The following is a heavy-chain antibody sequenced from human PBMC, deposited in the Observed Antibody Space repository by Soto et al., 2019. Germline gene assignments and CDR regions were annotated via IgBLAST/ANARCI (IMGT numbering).Heavy chain of an antibody. V-gene: IGHV4-39*01. J-gene: IGHJ1*01. CDR1: GGSISSSSYY. D-gene: IGHD3-10*01. CDR2: IYYSGST. CDR3: ARVWFGEYFQH. Sequence: QLQLQESGPGLVKPSETLSLTCTVSGGSISSSSYYWGWIRQPPGKGLEWIGSIYYSGSTYYNPSLKSRVTISVDTPKNQFSLKLSSVTAADTAVYYCARVWFGEYFQHWGQGTLVTVSS.